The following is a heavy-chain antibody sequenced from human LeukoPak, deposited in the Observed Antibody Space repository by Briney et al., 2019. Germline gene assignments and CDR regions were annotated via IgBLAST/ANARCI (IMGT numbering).Heavy chain of an antibody. CDR1: RGTFSSYA. V-gene: IGHV1-69*13. J-gene: IGHJ5*02. CDR2: SVTICGKA. CDR3: GRGLGIAAADSWCYP. D-gene: IGHD6-13*01. Sequence: SVKVSCKAPRGTFSSYAISWVRQPPGQGLEGMGGSVTICGKATYSQKLQGRVTIAADESTSTAYMELSSLRAEDTAVYYCGRGLGIAAADSWCYPWGQGTVVTVSS.